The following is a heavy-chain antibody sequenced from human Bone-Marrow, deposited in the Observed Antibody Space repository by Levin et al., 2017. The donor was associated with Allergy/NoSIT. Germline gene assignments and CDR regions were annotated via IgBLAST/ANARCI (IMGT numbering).Heavy chain of an antibody. CDR1: GFTVSSNY. J-gene: IGHJ3*02. CDR2: IYSCGST. CDR3: ARERYCSGGSCYSLGAFDI. D-gene: IGHD2-15*01. V-gene: IGHV3-66*03. Sequence: GESLKISCAASGFTVSSNYMSWVRQAPGKGLEWVSVIYSCGSTYYADSVKGRFTISRDNSKNTLYLQMNSLRAEDTAVYYCARERYCSGGSCYSLGAFDIWGQGTMVTVSS.